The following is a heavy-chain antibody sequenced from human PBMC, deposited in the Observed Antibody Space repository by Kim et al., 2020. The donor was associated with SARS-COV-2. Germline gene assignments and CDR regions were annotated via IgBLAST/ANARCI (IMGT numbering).Heavy chain of an antibody. V-gene: IGHV4-39*07. D-gene: IGHD3-9*01. Sequence: SETLSLTCTVSGGSISSSSYYWGWIRQPPGKGLEWIGSIYYSGSTYYNPSLKSRVTISVDTSKNQFSLKLSSVTAADTAVYYCARALLRYFDPSTKAFDYWGQGTLVTVSS. CDR2: IYYSGST. CDR3: ARALLRYFDPSTKAFDY. J-gene: IGHJ4*02. CDR1: GGSISSSSYY.